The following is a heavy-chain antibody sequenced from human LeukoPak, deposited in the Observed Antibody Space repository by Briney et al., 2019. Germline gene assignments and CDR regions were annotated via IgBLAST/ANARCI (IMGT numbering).Heavy chain of an antibody. D-gene: IGHD6-13*01. J-gene: IGHJ5*02. CDR3: ARGGIAAAGTEVRFDP. CDR1: GGTFSSYA. Sequence: SVKVSCKASGGTFSSYAISWVRQAPGQGLEWMGRIIPILGIANYAQKFQGRVTITADKSTSTAYMELSSLRPEDTAVYYCARGGIAAAGTEVRFDPWGQGTLVTVSS. V-gene: IGHV1-69*04. CDR2: IIPILGIA.